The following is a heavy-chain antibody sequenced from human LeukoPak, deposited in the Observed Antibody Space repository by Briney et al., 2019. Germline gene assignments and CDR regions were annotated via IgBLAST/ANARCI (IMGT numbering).Heavy chain of an antibody. J-gene: IGHJ5*02. CDR3: ARANEADWFDP. D-gene: IGHD1-1*01. V-gene: IGHV4-59*01. Sequence: GSLRLSCAASGFTFSGYGMHWVRQPPGKGLEWIGYIYYSGSTNYNPSLKSRVTISVDTSKNQFSLKLSSVTAADTAVYYCARANEADWFDPWGQGTLVTVSS. CDR2: IYYSGST. CDR1: GFTFSGYG.